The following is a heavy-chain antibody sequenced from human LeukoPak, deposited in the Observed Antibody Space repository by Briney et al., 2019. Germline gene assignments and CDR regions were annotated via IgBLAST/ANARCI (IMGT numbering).Heavy chain of an antibody. Sequence: PGGSLRLSCAASGFTFSSYEMNWVRQAPGKGLEWVSYISSSGSTIYYADSVKGRFTISRDNAKNSLYLQMNSLRAEDTAVYYCARGYEWLLLGFDYWGQGTLVTVSS. CDR1: GFTFSSYE. D-gene: IGHD3-22*01. V-gene: IGHV3-48*03. CDR3: ARGYEWLLLGFDY. J-gene: IGHJ4*02. CDR2: ISSSGSTI.